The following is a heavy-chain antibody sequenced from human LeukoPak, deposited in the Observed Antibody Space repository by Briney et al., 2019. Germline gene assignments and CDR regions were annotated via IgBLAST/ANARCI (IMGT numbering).Heavy chain of an antibody. CDR2: TYYRSKWYN. J-gene: IGHJ3*02. CDR3: ARESTYYYDSGGYPIPGGAFDI. CDR1: GDSVSSNSAA. D-gene: IGHD3-22*01. Sequence: SQTLSLTCAISGDSVSSNSAAWNWIRQSPSRGLEWLGRTYYRSKWYNDYAVSVKSRITINPDTSKDQFSLQLNSVTPEDTAVYYCARESTYYYDSGGYPIPGGAFDIWGQGTMVTVSS. V-gene: IGHV6-1*01.